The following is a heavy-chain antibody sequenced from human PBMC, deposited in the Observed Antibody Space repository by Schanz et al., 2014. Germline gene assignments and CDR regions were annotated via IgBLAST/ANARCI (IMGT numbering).Heavy chain of an antibody. CDR2: ISYDGNNE. J-gene: IGHJ4*02. CDR3: ARGPIPIQGVPMDF. CDR1: GFAFRSYA. D-gene: IGHD3-10*01. V-gene: IGHV3-30*03. Sequence: QVQLVDSGGGLVKPGGSLRLSCAASGFAFRSYAMHWVRQAPGKGLEWVAVISYDGNNEDYADSVKGRFTISRDNSKDTLYLQMSGLTPEDTAVYYCARGPIPIQGVPMDFWGQGTLVTVSS.